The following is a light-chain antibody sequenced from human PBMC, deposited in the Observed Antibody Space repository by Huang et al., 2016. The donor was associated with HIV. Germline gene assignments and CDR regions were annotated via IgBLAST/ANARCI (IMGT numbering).Light chain of an antibody. Sequence: DIQMTQSPPSLSASVGDRGTITCRASQGVNNYFAWYQQKPGKVPSLLIYGASTLHSGVPARFSGSGSGTDFTLTISSLQPEDFATYYCQKYDSAPFTFGPGTKVDVK. CDR3: QKYDSAPFT. J-gene: IGKJ3*01. CDR2: GAS. V-gene: IGKV1-27*01. CDR1: QGVNNY.